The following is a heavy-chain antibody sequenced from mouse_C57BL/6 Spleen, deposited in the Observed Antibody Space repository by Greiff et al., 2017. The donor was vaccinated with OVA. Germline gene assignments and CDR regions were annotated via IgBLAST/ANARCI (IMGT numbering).Heavy chain of an antibody. V-gene: IGHV1-22*01. CDR2: INPNNGGT. D-gene: IGHD1-1*01. Sequence: VQLQQSGPELVKPGASVKMSCKASGYTFTDYNMHWVKQSHGKSLEWIGYINPNNGGTSYNQKFKGAATLTVNQSSSTAYMELRSLTSEDAAVCYCARTVSWNAFAYWGQGTLVTVSA. CDR3: ARTVSWNAFAY. CDR1: GYTFTDYN. J-gene: IGHJ3*01.